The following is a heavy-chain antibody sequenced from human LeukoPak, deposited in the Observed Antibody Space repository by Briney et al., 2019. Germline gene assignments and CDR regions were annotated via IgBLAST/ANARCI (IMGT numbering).Heavy chain of an antibody. CDR2: ISSSSSYI. CDR3: AREATMIVVVITLSLDY. Sequence: GGSLRLSCAASGFTFSNYSMNWVRQAPGKGLEWVSSISSSSSYIYYADSVKGRFTISRDNAKNSLYLQMNSLRAEDTAVYYCAREATMIVVVITLSLDYWGQGTLVTVSS. CDR1: GFTFSNYS. V-gene: IGHV3-21*04. J-gene: IGHJ4*02. D-gene: IGHD3-22*01.